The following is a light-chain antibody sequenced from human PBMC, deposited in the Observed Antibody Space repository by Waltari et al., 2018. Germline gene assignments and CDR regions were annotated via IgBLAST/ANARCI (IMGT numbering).Light chain of an antibody. Sequence: DIVLTQSPGTLSLSPGERATLSCRASQSINSIYLAWYQQKPGQAPRLLIYGASSRATGIPDRFSGSGSGTDFTLAISRLEPEDFAVYYCHQYFTSWTFGQGTKVEIK. CDR1: QSINSIY. CDR2: GAS. CDR3: HQYFTSWT. V-gene: IGKV3-20*01. J-gene: IGKJ1*01.